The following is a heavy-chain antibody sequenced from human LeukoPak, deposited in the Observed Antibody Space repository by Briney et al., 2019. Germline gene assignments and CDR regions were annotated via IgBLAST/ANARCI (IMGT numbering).Heavy chain of an antibody. D-gene: IGHD3-10*01. Sequence: GGSLRLSCAASGFTFSSYEMNWVRQAPGKGLEWVSYISSSGSTIYYADSVKGRFTISRDNAKNSLYLQMNSLRAEDTAVYYCARGGGSGSYYTVWNYYYYMDVWGKGTTVTISS. J-gene: IGHJ6*03. V-gene: IGHV3-48*03. CDR1: GFTFSSYE. CDR2: ISSSGSTI. CDR3: ARGGGSGSYYTVWNYYYYMDV.